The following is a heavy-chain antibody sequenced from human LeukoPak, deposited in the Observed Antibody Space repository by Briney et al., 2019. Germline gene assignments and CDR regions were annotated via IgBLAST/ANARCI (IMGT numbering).Heavy chain of an antibody. Sequence: SETLSLTCTASGGSISSSSYYWGWIRQPPGKGLEWIGGIYYSGSTYYNPSLKSRVTISVDTSKNQFSLKLSSVTAADTAVYYCARDQSYSSGWNNWFDPWGQGTLVTVSS. CDR2: IYYSGST. J-gene: IGHJ5*02. CDR1: GGSISSSSYY. V-gene: IGHV4-39*07. CDR3: ARDQSYSSGWNNWFDP. D-gene: IGHD6-19*01.